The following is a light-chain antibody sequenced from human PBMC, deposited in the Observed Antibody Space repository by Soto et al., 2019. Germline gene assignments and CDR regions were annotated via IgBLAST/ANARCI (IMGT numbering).Light chain of an antibody. J-gene: IGKJ1*01. CDR2: GAS. CDR3: QQYNNWPVT. V-gene: IGKV3-15*01. Sequence: IGLKKSPGTLSLYQGERATLSCRASQSVSNNYLAWYQQKPGQAPRLLIYGASTRATGIPARFSGSGSGTEFTLTISSLQSEDFAVYYCQQYNNWPVTFGQRTKADIK. CDR1: QSVSNN.